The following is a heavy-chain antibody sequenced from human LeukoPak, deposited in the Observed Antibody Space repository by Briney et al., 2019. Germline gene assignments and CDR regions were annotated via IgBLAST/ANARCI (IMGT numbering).Heavy chain of an antibody. J-gene: IGHJ4*02. CDR3: STGRVPAAIDY. CDR2: IIPIFGTA. Sequence: SAKVSCKASGGTFSSYAISWVRQAPGQGLEWMGRIIPIFGTANYAQKFQGRVTITADESTSTAYMELSSLRSEDTAVYYCSTGRVPAAIDYWGQGTLVTVSS. D-gene: IGHD2-2*02. CDR1: GGTFSSYA. V-gene: IGHV1-69*13.